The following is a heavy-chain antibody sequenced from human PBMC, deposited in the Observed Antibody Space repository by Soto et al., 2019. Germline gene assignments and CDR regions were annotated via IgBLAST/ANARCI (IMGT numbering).Heavy chain of an antibody. Sequence: QVQLQESGPGLVKPSQTLSLTCTVSGGSISSGGYYWSWIRQHPGKGLEWIGYIYYSGSTYYNPSXXSRVTISVDTXXNXFXXKLSSVTAADTAVYYCARDAGRRLGALNYYYGMDVWGQGTTVTVSS. J-gene: IGHJ6*02. D-gene: IGHD3-16*01. V-gene: IGHV4-31*03. CDR1: GGSISSGGYY. CDR2: IYYSGST. CDR3: ARDAGRRLGALNYYYGMDV.